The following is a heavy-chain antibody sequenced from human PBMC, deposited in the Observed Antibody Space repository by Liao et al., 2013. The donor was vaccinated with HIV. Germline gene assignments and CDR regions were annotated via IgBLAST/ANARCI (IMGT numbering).Heavy chain of an antibody. J-gene: IGHJ6*03. CDR1: GASIDSPDYY. CDR3: ARDLGAGYMDV. D-gene: IGHD3-16*01. V-gene: IGHV4-61*02. Sequence: QVQLQESGPGLVKPSQTLSLTCTVSGASIDSPDYYWSWIRQPVGKGLEWIGRIYTSGSSDSKPSLRSRVTMSVDTSKNEVSLRLKSVTAADTAVYYCARDLGAGYMDVWGDRDHGHRLL. CDR2: IYTSGSS.